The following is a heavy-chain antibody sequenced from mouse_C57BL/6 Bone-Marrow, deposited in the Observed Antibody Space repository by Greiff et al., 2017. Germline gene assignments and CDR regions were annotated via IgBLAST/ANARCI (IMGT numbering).Heavy chain of an antibody. D-gene: IGHD4-1*01. CDR2: IWSGGST. CDR3: ARKGTGYYAMDY. Sequence: VKLVESGPGLVQPSQSLSITCTVSGFSLTSYGVHWVRQSPGKGLEWLGVIWSGGSTDYNAAFISSLSISKDNSKSQVFFKMNSLQADDTAIYYCARKGTGYYAMDYWGQGTSVTVSS. CDR1: GFSLTSYG. J-gene: IGHJ4*01. V-gene: IGHV2-2*01.